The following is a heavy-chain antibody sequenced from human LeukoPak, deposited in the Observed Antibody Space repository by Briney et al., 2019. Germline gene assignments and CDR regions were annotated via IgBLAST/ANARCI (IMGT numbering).Heavy chain of an antibody. D-gene: IGHD6-19*01. Sequence: GGSLRLSCAASGFTFRTFAMDWVRQAPGKGLEWVAAIWFDGTEGPDKNYADSVRGRFLISRDDSKNTLFLQMNNLRAEDTAVYYCAKEDGSRWRYFDNWGQGTLVTVSS. J-gene: IGHJ4*02. V-gene: IGHV3-33*06. CDR1: GFTFRTFA. CDR3: AKEDGSRWRYFDN. CDR2: IWFDGTEGPDK.